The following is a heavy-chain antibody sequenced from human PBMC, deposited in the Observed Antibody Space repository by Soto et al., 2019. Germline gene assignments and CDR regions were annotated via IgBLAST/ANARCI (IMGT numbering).Heavy chain of an antibody. CDR2: IIPIFRSS. CDR3: AKDVGFQQHLFVFDL. D-gene: IGHD3-10*02. CDR1: GGTFTDYA. J-gene: IGHJ4*02. Sequence: SVKVSCKASGGTFTDYAFSWVRQAPGQGLEWMGGIIPIFRSSNFAQKFQGRLTIFADASAGTAYMELSSLRSDDKAIYYCAKDVGFQQHLFVFDLWGQGTLVTVSS. V-gene: IGHV1-69*13.